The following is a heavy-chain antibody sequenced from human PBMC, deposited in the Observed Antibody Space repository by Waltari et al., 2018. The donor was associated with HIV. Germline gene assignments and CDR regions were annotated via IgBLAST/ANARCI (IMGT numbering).Heavy chain of an antibody. CDR3: ARDICNGGSCYSYYFDY. J-gene: IGHJ4*02. Sequence: QVQLVQSGAEVKKPGASVKVSCKASGYTFTGYYMHWVRQAPGQGLEGRGWINPDNGGTKYAQKCQGRVTMTMDTSISTAYMELSRLRSDDTAVYYCARDICNGGSCYSYYFDYWGQGTLVTVSS. CDR2: INPDNGGT. CDR1: GYTFTGYY. V-gene: IGHV1-2*02. D-gene: IGHD2-15*01.